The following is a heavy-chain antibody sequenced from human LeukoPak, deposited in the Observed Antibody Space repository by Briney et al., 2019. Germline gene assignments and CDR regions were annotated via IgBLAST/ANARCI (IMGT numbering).Heavy chain of an antibody. J-gene: IGHJ4*02. CDR1: GYTFTGYY. CDR3: YIEALLVSFHY. D-gene: IGHD1-1*01. V-gene: IGHV1-2*02. Sequence: ASVKVSCKASGYTFTGYYMHWVRQAPGQGREGMGWINPNSGGTDYAQKFQGRVTMTRDTAISTAYIELSRLSFDDSAVYYLYIEALLVSFHYWRQGTLVTVSS. CDR2: INPNSGGT.